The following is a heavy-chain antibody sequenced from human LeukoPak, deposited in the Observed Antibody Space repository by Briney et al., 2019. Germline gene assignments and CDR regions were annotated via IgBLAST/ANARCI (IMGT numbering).Heavy chain of an antibody. CDR3: ATHPPGIAVAAPYYCYYMDV. CDR2: FQPEDGET. CDR1: GYTLTELS. J-gene: IGHJ6*03. Sequence: ASVNVSCKVSGYTLTELSMHWVRQAPGKGLEWMGDFQPEDGETIYAQKVQGRVTMTEDTSTDTVYMEMSSLRSEDTAVYYCATHPPGIAVAAPYYCYYMDVWGKGTPVSVSS. V-gene: IGHV1-24*01. D-gene: IGHD6-19*01.